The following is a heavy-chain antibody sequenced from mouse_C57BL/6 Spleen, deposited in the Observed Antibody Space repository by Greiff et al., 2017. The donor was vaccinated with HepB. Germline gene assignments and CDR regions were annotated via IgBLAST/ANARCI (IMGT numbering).Heavy chain of an antibody. V-gene: IGHV1-64*01. CDR3: ASGGNYGYVDV. Sequence: QVQLQQPGAELVKPGASVKLSCKASGYTFTSYWMHWVKQRPGQGLEWIGMIHPNSGSTNSNEKFKSKATLTVDKSSSTAYMQRSSLTSEDSAVYYCASGGNYGYVDVWGTGTTVTVSS. CDR1: GYTFTSYW. D-gene: IGHD2-1*01. CDR2: IHPNSGST. J-gene: IGHJ1*03.